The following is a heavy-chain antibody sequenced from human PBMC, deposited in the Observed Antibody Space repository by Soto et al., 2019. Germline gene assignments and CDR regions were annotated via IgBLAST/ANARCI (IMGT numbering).Heavy chain of an antibody. CDR2: IYPGDSDT. Sequence: GESLKISCKGSGYSFTSYWIGWVRQMTGKGLEWMGIIYPGDSDTRYSPSFQGQVTISADNSISTAYLQWSSLKASYTAMYYCARSGAGNQLFGCWFDPWGQGTLVTVSS. CDR3: ARSGAGNQLFGCWFDP. CDR1: GYSFTSYW. J-gene: IGHJ5*02. D-gene: IGHD3-10*01. V-gene: IGHV5-51*01.